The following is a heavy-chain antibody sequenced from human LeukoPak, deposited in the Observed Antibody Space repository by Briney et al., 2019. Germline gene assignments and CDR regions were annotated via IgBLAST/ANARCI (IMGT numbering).Heavy chain of an antibody. CDR1: GFTFSSYS. CDR2: ISSSSSYI. V-gene: IGHV3-21*01. Sequence: GGSLRLSCAASGFTFSSYSMNWVRQAPGKGLEWVSSISSSSSYIYYADSVKGRFTISRDNAKNSLYLQMNSVRAEDTAVYYCARWCSSTSCYGRTMPAWDYWGQGTLVTVSS. D-gene: IGHD2-2*01. CDR3: ARWCSSTSCYGRTMPAWDY. J-gene: IGHJ4*02.